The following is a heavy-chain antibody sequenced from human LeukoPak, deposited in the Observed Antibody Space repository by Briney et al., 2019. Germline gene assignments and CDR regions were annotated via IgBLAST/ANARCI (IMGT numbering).Heavy chain of an antibody. CDR3: AKRGVVIRVILVGFHKEAYYFDS. CDR2: ISDSGGGT. Sequence: PGGSLRLSCAVSGITLSNYGMSWVRPAPGKGLEWVAGISDSGGGTNYADSVKGRFTISRDNPKNTLYLQMNSLRAEDTAVYFCAKRGVVIRVILVGFHKEAYYFDSWGQGALVTVSS. CDR1: GITLSNYG. J-gene: IGHJ4*02. V-gene: IGHV3-23*01. D-gene: IGHD3-22*01.